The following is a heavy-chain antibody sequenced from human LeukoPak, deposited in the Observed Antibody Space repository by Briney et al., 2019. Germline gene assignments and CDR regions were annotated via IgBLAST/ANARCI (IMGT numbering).Heavy chain of an antibody. D-gene: IGHD6-19*01. CDR2: INYNGDNK. J-gene: IGHJ4*02. CDR3: AKDGHCPGALCPTQIAVAGYNDN. CDR1: GFIFSIYT. V-gene: IGHV3-23*01. Sequence: PGGSLRLSCAASGFIFSIYTMNWVRQAPGKGLEWVSIINYNGDNKYYADSVQGRFTISRDNSKNTVYLQMNSLRAEDTAIYYCAKDGHCPGALCPTQIAVAGYNDNWGQGTLVTVSS.